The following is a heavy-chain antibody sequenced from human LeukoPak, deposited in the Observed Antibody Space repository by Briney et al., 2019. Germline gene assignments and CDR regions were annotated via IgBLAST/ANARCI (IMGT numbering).Heavy chain of an antibody. CDR3: ARGRGRTNGVRGYMDV. Sequence: SETLSLTCTVSGYSISSGYYWGWIRQPPGKGLEWIGTIYHSGNTYYNPSLKSRVTISVDTSKNQFSLKLSSVTAADTAVYYCARGRGRTNGVRGYMDVWGKGTTVTVSS. V-gene: IGHV4-38-2*02. J-gene: IGHJ6*03. D-gene: IGHD2-8*01. CDR1: GYSISSGYY. CDR2: IYHSGNT.